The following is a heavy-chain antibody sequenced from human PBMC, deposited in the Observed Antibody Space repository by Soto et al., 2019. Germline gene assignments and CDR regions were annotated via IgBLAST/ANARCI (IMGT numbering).Heavy chain of an antibody. CDR3: ARAMEGYSYGYVFDY. D-gene: IGHD5-18*01. J-gene: IGHJ4*02. Sequence: QVQLQESGPGLVKPSETLSLTCTVSGGSISSYYWSWIRQPPGKGLEWIGYIYYSWSTNYNPSLKSRVTISVDTSKNQFSLKLSSVTAADTAVYYCARAMEGYSYGYVFDYWGQGTLVTVSS. V-gene: IGHV4-59*01. CDR1: GGSISSYY. CDR2: IYYSWST.